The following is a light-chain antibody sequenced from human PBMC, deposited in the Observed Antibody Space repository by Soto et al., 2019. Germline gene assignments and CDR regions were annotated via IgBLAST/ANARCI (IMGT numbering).Light chain of an antibody. J-gene: IGKJ2*01. Sequence: DIQMNQSPSSLSASVGDRVTITCRASQTITTYLNWYQHKPGKAPKLLIYAAISLQSGVPSRLSGSGSGTDFTLTISSLQPEDFATYYCQQTYSTPHTFGQGTKVDIK. CDR2: AAI. V-gene: IGKV1-39*01. CDR1: QTITTY. CDR3: QQTYSTPHT.